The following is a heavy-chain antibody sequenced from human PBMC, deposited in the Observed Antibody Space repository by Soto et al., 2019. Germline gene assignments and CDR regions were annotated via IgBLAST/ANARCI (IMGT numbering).Heavy chain of an antibody. CDR1: GYTFPSYG. J-gene: IGHJ4*02. CDR2: ISAYNGNT. CDR3: ARDYYYGSGSYYTGGSDY. D-gene: IGHD3-10*01. Sequence: QVQLVQSGAEVKKPGASVKVSCKASGYTFPSYGISWVRQAPGQGLEWMGWISAYNGNTNYAQKLQGRVTMTTDTSTSTAYVELRRLRSDDTGVYYCARDYYYGSGSYYTGGSDYWGQGTLVTVCS. V-gene: IGHV1-18*01.